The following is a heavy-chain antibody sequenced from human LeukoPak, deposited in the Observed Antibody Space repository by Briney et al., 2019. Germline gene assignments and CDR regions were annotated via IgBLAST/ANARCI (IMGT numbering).Heavy chain of an antibody. CDR2: ISSSSSYI. CDR1: GFTFSSYS. D-gene: IGHD6-19*01. Sequence: GGSLRLSCAASGFTFSSYSMNWVRQAPGKGLEWVSSISSSSSYIYYADSVKGRFTISRDNSKNTLYLQMNSLRAEDTAVYYCAKERGQWVVYYFDYWGQGTLVTVSS. J-gene: IGHJ4*02. V-gene: IGHV3-21*04. CDR3: AKERGQWVVYYFDY.